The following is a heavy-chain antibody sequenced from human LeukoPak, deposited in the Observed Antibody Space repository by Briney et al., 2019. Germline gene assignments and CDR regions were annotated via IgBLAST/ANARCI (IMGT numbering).Heavy chain of an antibody. V-gene: IGHV4-31*11. CDR3: VRLTYYYDSSGYPTHDY. CDR1: GGSFSGYY. J-gene: IGHJ4*02. D-gene: IGHD3-22*01. Sequence: SETLSLTCAVYGGSFSGYYWSWIRQHPGKGLEWIGYIYYSGSTYYNPSLKSRVTISVDTSKNQFSLKLSSVTAADTAVYYCVRLTYYYDSSGYPTHDYWGQGTLVTVSS. CDR2: IYYSGST.